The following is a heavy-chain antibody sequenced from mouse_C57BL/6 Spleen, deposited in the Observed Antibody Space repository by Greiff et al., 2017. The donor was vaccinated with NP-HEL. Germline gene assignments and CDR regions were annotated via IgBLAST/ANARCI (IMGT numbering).Heavy chain of an antibody. Sequence: EVHLVESGGDLVKPGGSLKLSCAASGFTFSSYGMSWVRQTPDKRLEWVATISSGGSYTYYPDSVKGRFTISRDNAKNTLYLQMSSLKSEDTAMYYCARHKDYSNYFDYWGQGTTLTVSS. D-gene: IGHD2-5*01. CDR2: ISSGGSYT. CDR3: ARHKDYSNYFDY. J-gene: IGHJ2*01. V-gene: IGHV5-6*01. CDR1: GFTFSSYG.